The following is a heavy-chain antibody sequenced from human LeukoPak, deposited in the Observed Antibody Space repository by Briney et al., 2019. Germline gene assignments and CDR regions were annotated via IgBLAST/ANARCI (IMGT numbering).Heavy chain of an antibody. Sequence: ASVKVSCKASGYTFTSYGISWVRQAPGQGLEWMGWIIAYNGNTNYAQKLQGRDTMTTDTSASTAYMELRSLRSDDTAVYYCARDSRTVLDYWGQGTLVTVSS. D-gene: IGHD3-10*01. V-gene: IGHV1-18*04. CDR1: GYTFTSYG. CDR3: ARDSRTVLDY. CDR2: IIAYNGNT. J-gene: IGHJ4*02.